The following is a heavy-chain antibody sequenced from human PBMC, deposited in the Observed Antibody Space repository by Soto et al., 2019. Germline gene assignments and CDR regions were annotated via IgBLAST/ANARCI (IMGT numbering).Heavy chain of an antibody. CDR2: IYYSGST. V-gene: IGHV4-30-4*01. J-gene: IGHJ4*02. D-gene: IGHD3-22*01. CDR1: GGSISSGDYY. Sequence: LSLTCTVSGGSISSGDYYWSLIRQPPGKGLEWIGYIYYSGSTYYNPSLKSRVTISVDTSKNQFSLKLSSVTAADTAVYYCAREPGGADSSGYYWGQGTLVTVSS. CDR3: AREPGGADSSGYY.